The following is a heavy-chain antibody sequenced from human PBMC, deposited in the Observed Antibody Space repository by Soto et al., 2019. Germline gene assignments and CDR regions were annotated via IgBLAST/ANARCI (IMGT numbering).Heavy chain of an antibody. Sequence: QVTLKESGPVLVKPTETLTLTCTVSGFSLSNARMGVSWIRQPPGKALEWLVHIFSNDEKSYSTSLKSRLTISKDTSKSQVVLTMTNMDPVDTATYYCARSNYGSGGTDWFDPWGQGTLVTVSS. J-gene: IGHJ5*02. CDR2: IFSNDEK. CDR1: GFSLSNARMG. CDR3: ARSNYGSGGTDWFDP. V-gene: IGHV2-26*01. D-gene: IGHD3-10*01.